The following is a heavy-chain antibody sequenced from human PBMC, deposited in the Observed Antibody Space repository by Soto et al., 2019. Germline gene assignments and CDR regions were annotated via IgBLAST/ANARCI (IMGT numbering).Heavy chain of an antibody. D-gene: IGHD3-3*01. CDR3: ARSDYDFWSGYLGGVYYYMDV. Sequence: GGSLRLSCAASGFTFSDYYMSWIRQAPGKGLEWVSYISSSGSTIYYADSVKGRFTISRDNAKNSLYLQMNSLRAEDTAVYYCARSDYDFWSGYLGGVYYYMDVWGKGTTVTVSS. V-gene: IGHV3-11*01. J-gene: IGHJ6*03. CDR1: GFTFSDYY. CDR2: ISSSGSTI.